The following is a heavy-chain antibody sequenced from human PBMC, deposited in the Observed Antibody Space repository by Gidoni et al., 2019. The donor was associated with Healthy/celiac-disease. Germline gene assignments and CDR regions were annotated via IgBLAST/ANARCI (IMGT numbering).Heavy chain of an antibody. CDR2: IIPIFGTA. CDR3: ARAPEVAAPYYFDY. CDR1: VGTLTSYA. J-gene: IGHJ4*02. Sequence: QVQLVQSGAEVKKPGSSVTVSCKASVGTLTSYAISWVRQAPGHGFEWMGWIIPIFGTANYAQKFQGRVTITADESTSTAYMELSSLRSEDTAVYYCARAPEVAAPYYFDYWGQGTLVTVSS. D-gene: IGHD2-15*01. V-gene: IGHV1-69*01.